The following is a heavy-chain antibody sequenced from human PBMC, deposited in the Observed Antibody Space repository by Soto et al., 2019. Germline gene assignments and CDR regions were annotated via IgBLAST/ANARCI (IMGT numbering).Heavy chain of an antibody. D-gene: IGHD2-15*01. Sequence: QVQLVESGGGLVKPGGSLRLSCAASGFTFSDYYMSWIRQAPGKGLEWVSYISSSGSTIYYADSVKGRFTISRDNAKNSLYLQMNSLRAEDTAVYYCARDLRSELGYCSGGSCLYFDLWGRGTLVTVSS. CDR1: GFTFSDYY. CDR3: ARDLRSELGYCSGGSCLYFDL. V-gene: IGHV3-11*01. CDR2: ISSSGSTI. J-gene: IGHJ2*01.